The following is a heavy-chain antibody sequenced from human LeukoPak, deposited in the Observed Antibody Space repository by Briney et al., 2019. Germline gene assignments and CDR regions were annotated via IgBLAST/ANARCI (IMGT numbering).Heavy chain of an antibody. Sequence: PSETLSLTCTVSGGSISSHYWTWLRQSPGQRLEWIGYISYSGSTNYNPSLKSRVTISVDTSKNQFSLKLSSVTAADTAVYYCARPNPTCYCSSTSCQGWFDPWGQGTLVTVSS. CDR2: ISYSGST. V-gene: IGHV4-59*08. CDR1: GGSISSHY. J-gene: IGHJ5*02. D-gene: IGHD2-2*01. CDR3: ARPNPTCYCSSTSCQGWFDP.